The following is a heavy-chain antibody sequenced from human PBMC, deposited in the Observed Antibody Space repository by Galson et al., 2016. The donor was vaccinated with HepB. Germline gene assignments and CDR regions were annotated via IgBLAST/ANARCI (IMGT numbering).Heavy chain of an antibody. CDR1: GFMFSSYA. D-gene: IGHD2-15*01. CDR3: AREVTYCSGGGCYYFDY. J-gene: IGHJ4*02. Sequence: SLRLSCAASGFMFSSYAMHWVRQAPGKGLEWVAFVSYDGTNQYYTDSVKGRFTISRDNSKSTLYLQMNGLRLEDSALYYCAREVTYCSGGGCYYFDYWGQGTLVTVSS. CDR2: VSYDGTNQ. V-gene: IGHV3-30-3*01.